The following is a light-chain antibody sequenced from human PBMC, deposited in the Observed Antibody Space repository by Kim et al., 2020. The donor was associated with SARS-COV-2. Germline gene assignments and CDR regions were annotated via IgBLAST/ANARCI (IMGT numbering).Light chain of an antibody. J-gene: IGKJ4*01. Sequence: VSPGERATLSCRASQSVSSNLAWYQQKPGQAPRLLIYGASTRATGIPARFSGSGSGTEFTLTISSLEPEDFAVYYCQQRSNWPLTFGGGTKVDIK. CDR3: QQRSNWPLT. CDR2: GAS. CDR1: QSVSSN. V-gene: IGKV3-11*01.